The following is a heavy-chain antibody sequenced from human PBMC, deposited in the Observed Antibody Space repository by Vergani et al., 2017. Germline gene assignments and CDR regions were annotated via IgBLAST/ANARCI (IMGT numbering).Heavy chain of an antibody. J-gene: IGHJ3*02. CDR1: GFTFSDYY. D-gene: IGHD2-2*02. CDR3: ARPMRLEYCSSTSCYTGAFDI. Sequence: QVQLVESGGGLVKPGGSLRLSCAASGFTFSDYYMSWIRQAPGKGLEWVSYISSSGSTIYYADSVKGRFTISRDNAKNSLYLQMNSLGAEDTAVYYCARPMRLEYCSSTSCYTGAFDIWGQGTMVTVSS. V-gene: IGHV3-11*01. CDR2: ISSSGSTI.